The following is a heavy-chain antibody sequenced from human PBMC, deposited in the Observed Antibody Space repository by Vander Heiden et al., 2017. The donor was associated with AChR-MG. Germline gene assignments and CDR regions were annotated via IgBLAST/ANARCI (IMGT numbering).Heavy chain of an antibody. V-gene: IGHV1-2*06. Sequence: QVQLVQSGAEVKIPGASVKVSCKASGYSFTDYYLRWVRKAPGQGLEWLGRILPNNGGTLFAQNFQGRVTLTRDTSSKTAYMELNSLTSDDTAVYYCAREQIRVGYVDWVQGTLVTVSS. D-gene: IGHD3-22*01. CDR1: GYSFTDYY. CDR2: ILPNNGGT. J-gene: IGHJ4*02. CDR3: AREQIRVGYVD.